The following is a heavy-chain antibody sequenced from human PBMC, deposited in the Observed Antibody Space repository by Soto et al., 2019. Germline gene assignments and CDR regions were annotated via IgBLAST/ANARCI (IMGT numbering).Heavy chain of an antibody. V-gene: IGHV3-30-3*01. CDR1: GFTFSSYA. Sequence: VGSLRLSCAASGFTFSSYAMHWVRQAPGNGLEWVAVISYDGSNKYYADSVKGRFTISRDNSKNTLYLQMNSLRAEDTAVYYCARDWVVWGSGSYFYYYYYYGMDVWGQGTTVTVSS. D-gene: IGHD3-10*01. CDR3: ARDWVVWGSGSYFYYYYYYGMDV. CDR2: ISYDGSNK. J-gene: IGHJ6*02.